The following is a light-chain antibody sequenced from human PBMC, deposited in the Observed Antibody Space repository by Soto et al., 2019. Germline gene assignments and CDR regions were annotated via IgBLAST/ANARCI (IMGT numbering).Light chain of an antibody. CDR1: HSVSSS. J-gene: IGKJ2*01. CDR2: GAS. V-gene: IGKV3-15*01. CDR3: QQYSSLPHT. Sequence: EVVMTQSPATLSVSPGERATLSFRASHSVSSSLAWYQQKPGQAPRLLISGASTRAAGIPARFSGSGSGTEFTLTISSLQSEDFVMYYCQQYSSLPHTFGQGTKLEVK.